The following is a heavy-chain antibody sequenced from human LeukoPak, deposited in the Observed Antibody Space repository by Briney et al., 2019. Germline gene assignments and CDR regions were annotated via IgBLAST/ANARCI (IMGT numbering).Heavy chain of an antibody. CDR2: IYYSGST. D-gene: IGHD2-2*02. Sequence: SQTLSLTCAVSGGSISSGGYSWSWIRQPPGKGLEWIGYIYYSGSTNYNPSLKSRVTISVDTSKNQFSLKLSSVTAADTAVYYCARNRGLYGRLYYYGMDVWGQGTTVTVSS. CDR1: GGSISSGGYS. J-gene: IGHJ6*02. CDR3: ARNRGLYGRLYYYGMDV. V-gene: IGHV4-61*08.